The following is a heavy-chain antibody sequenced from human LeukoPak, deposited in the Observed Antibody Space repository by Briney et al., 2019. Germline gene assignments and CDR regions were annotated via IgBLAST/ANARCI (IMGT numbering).Heavy chain of an antibody. J-gene: IGHJ4*02. CDR1: GFTVSSNY. CDR3: ARGGTPGYSSGRIDY. CDR2: IYSAGNT. Sequence: GGSLRLSCVASGFTVSSNYMSWVRQAPGKGLEWVSVIYSAGNTYYADSVKGRFTISRHNSENTLYLHMNSLRVEDTAVYFCARGGTPGYSSGRIDYWGQGTLVTVSS. V-gene: IGHV3-53*04. D-gene: IGHD6-19*01.